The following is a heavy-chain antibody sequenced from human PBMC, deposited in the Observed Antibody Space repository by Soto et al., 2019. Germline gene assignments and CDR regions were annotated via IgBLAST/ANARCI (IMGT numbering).Heavy chain of an antibody. CDR3: GRDSSGPIKYSQR. J-gene: IGHJ1*01. CDR1: GIAFSRYG. V-gene: IGHV3-33*01. CDR2: IWHDGSDK. D-gene: IGHD3-22*01. Sequence: QEQLVESGGGVVQPGKSLRLSCVASGIAFSRYGMHWVRQAPGKGLEWLALIWHDGSDKYYADSVKGRFTISRDNSKNTFFLKMNTLRVEETSVFSCGRDSSGPIKYSQRWGQGPLVPVSP.